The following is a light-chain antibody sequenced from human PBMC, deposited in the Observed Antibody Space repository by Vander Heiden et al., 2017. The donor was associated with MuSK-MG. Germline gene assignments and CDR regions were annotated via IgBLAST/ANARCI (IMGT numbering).Light chain of an antibody. Sequence: EIVLTQSPGTLSLSTGERATLSCSASQSVSSSYLSWYQQKPGQAPRLRIYGASSRATGIPDRFSVSGCGTDFTLTISRLEPEDFAVYYCQQYGSSPPITFGQGTRLEIK. CDR3: QQYGSSPPIT. CDR1: QSVSSSY. J-gene: IGKJ5*01. CDR2: GAS. V-gene: IGKV3-20*01.